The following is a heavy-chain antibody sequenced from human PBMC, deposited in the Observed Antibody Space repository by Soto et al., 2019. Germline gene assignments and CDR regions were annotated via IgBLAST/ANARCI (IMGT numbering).Heavy chain of an antibody. D-gene: IGHD2-2*01. V-gene: IGHV4-31*03. J-gene: IGHJ6*02. Sequence: PWETLSLTCTVSGGSISSGGYYWSWIRQHPGKGLEWIGYIYYSGSTYYNPSLKSRVTISVDTSKNQFSLKLSSVTAADTAVYYCARTIVVVPTYGMDVWGQGTTVTVSS. CDR1: GGSISSGGYY. CDR3: ARTIVVVPTYGMDV. CDR2: IYYSGST.